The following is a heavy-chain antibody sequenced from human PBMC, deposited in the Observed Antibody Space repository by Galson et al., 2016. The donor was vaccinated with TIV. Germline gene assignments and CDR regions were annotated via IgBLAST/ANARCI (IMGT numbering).Heavy chain of an antibody. CDR2: ISDGGTT. J-gene: IGHJ6*02. Sequence: SLRLSCAASGLSVNINYLTWVRQAPGKGLEWVSLISDGGTTYYPDSVKGRFTISRDNSRNTLYLHMNGLRAEDTAIYYCARDRVIDATYYYYYYGMDVWGQGTTVTVSS. V-gene: IGHV3-66*02. CDR1: GLSVNINY. D-gene: IGHD2-15*01. CDR3: ARDRVIDATYYYYYYGMDV.